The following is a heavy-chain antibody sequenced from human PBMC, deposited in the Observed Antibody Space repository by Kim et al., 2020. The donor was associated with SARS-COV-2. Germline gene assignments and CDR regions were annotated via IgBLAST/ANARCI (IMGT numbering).Heavy chain of an antibody. J-gene: IGHJ6*02. D-gene: IGHD2-21*02. CDR1: GGSISSYY. Sequence: SETLSLTCTVSGGSISSYYWSWIRQPPGKGLEWIGYIYYSGSTNYNPSLKSRVTISVDTSKNQFSLKLSSVTAADTAVYYCAGLCGGDCYYGYYYGMDVWGQGTTVTVSS. CDR2: IYYSGST. CDR3: AGLCGGDCYYGYYYGMDV. V-gene: IGHV4-59*08.